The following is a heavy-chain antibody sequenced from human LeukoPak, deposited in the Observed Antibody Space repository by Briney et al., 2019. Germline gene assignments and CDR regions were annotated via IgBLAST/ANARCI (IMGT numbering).Heavy chain of an antibody. V-gene: IGHV4-59*01. CDR1: GGSISSYY. CDR3: ARVRAYCGGDCYAGYFDY. D-gene: IGHD2-21*02. J-gene: IGHJ4*02. CDR2: IYYSGST. Sequence: SETLSLTCNVSGGSISSYYWSWIRQPPGKGLEWIGYIYYSGSTNYNPSLKSRVTISVDTSKNQFSLKLSSVTAADTAVYYCARVRAYCGGDCYAGYFDYWGQGTLVTVSS.